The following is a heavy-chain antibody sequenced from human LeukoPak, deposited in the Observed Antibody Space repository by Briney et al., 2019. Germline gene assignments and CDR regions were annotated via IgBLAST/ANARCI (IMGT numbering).Heavy chain of an antibody. V-gene: IGHV4-34*01. Sequence: SETLSLTCAVYGGSFSGYYWSWIRQPPGKGLEWIGEINHSGSTNYNPSLKSRVTISLDTSKNQFSLKLSSVTAADTAVYYCARGYEGGMAARRNYYYYYMDVWGKGTTVTVSS. CDR3: ARGYEGGMAARRNYYYYYMDV. CDR2: INHSGST. CDR1: GGSFSGYY. J-gene: IGHJ6*03. D-gene: IGHD6-6*01.